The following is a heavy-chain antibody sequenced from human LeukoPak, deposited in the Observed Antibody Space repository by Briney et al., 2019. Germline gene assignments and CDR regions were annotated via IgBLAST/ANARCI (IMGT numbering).Heavy chain of an antibody. CDR2: INSDGSST. V-gene: IGHV3-74*01. CDR1: GFTFSSYW. Sequence: GGSLRLSCAASGFTFSSYWMHWVRQAPGKGLVWVSRINSDGSSTSYADSVKGRFTISRDNAKNTLYLQMNSLRAEDTAVYYCARAPRYSSGWYYDYWGQGTLVTVSS. J-gene: IGHJ4*02. CDR3: ARAPRYSSGWYYDY. D-gene: IGHD6-19*01.